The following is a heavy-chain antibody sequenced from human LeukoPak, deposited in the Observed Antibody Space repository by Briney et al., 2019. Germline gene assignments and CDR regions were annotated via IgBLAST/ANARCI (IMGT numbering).Heavy chain of an antibody. Sequence: SVKVSCKASGGTFSSYAISWVRQAPGQGLEWMGGIIPIFGTANYAQKFQGRVTITADESTSTAYMELSSLRSEDTAVYYCARGALRFLEWSGPFDYWGQGTLVTVSS. CDR3: ARGALRFLEWSGPFDY. J-gene: IGHJ4*02. V-gene: IGHV1-69*13. D-gene: IGHD3-3*01. CDR1: GGTFSSYA. CDR2: IIPIFGTA.